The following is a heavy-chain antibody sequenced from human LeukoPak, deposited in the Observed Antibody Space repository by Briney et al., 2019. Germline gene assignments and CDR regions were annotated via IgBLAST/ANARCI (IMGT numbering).Heavy chain of an antibody. CDR1: GYTFTSYY. Sequence: ASVKVSCKASGYTFTSYYMHWVRQAPGQGLEWMGIINPSGGSTSYAQKFQGRVTMTRDTSTSTVYMELSSLRSEDTAVYYCARDQSSTSSHYGMDVWGQGTTVTVSS. J-gene: IGHJ6*02. D-gene: IGHD2-2*01. V-gene: IGHV1-46*01. CDR2: INPSGGST. CDR3: ARDQSSTSSHYGMDV.